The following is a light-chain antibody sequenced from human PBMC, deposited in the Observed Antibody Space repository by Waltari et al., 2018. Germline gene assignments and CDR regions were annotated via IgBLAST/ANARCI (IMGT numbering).Light chain of an antibody. CDR1: RCSINSNY. V-gene: IGLV6-57*01. CDR2: DDY. J-gene: IGLJ3*02. Sequence: FMLTQPHSVSESPGKTVTISCTRSRCSINSNYVQWYQHRPGRSPTTVIYDDYQSPSGVPTRFSASIDRASNSASLTIAGLTTEDEADYYCLSFDNTLWVFGGGTKLTVL. CDR3: LSFDNTLWV.